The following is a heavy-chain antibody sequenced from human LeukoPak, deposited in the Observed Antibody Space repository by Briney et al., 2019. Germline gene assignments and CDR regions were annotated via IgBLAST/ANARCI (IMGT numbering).Heavy chain of an antibody. CDR2: IYYSGST. D-gene: IGHD4-17*01. CDR1: GGSISSSSYY. V-gene: IGHV4-39*01. Sequence: PSETLSLTRTVSGGSISSSSYYWGWIRQPPGKGLEWIGSIYYSGSTYYNPSLKSRVTISVDTSKNQFSLKLSSVTAADTAVYYCAGMTTVTKGDYWGQGTLVTVSS. J-gene: IGHJ4*02. CDR3: AGMTTVTKGDY.